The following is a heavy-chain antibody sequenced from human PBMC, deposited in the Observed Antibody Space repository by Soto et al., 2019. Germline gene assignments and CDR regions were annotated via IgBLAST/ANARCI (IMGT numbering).Heavy chain of an antibody. CDR1: GFTFSSYS. Sequence: EVQLVESGGGLVQPGGSLRLSCAASGFTFSSYSMNWVRQAPGKGLEWVSYISSSSSTIYYADSVKGRFTISRDNAKNSLYLQMNSLRDVDTAVYYCASETTHYYYYYGMDVWGQGTTVTVSS. CDR2: ISSSSSTI. D-gene: IGHD4-17*01. CDR3: ASETTHYYYYYGMDV. J-gene: IGHJ6*02. V-gene: IGHV3-48*02.